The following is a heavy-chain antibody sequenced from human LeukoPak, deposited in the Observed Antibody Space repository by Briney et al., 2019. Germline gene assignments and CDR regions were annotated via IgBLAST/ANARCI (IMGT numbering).Heavy chain of an antibody. D-gene: IGHD4-11*01. CDR2: ISSSGFTI. V-gene: IGHV3-48*03. Sequence: GGSLRLSCAASGFTFSNYEMNWVRQAPGKGLEWVSYISSSGFTINYADSMKGRFTISRNNAKNSLYLQMNSLRAEDTAVYYCARGVPKTSYYYYYMDVWGKGTTVTVSS. J-gene: IGHJ6*03. CDR3: ARGVPKTSYYYYYMDV. CDR1: GFTFSNYE.